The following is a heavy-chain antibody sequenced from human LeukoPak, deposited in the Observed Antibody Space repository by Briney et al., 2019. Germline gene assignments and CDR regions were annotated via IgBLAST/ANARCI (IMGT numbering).Heavy chain of an antibody. J-gene: IGHJ4*02. CDR3: ARHRTDSSGYYYQQQLGYYFDF. D-gene: IGHD3-22*01. CDR2: IYNTGST. CDR1: GESIISSYF. Sequence: SETLSLTCTVSGESIISSYFWSWIRQPAGKGLEWIGRIYNTGSTDFNPSLKSRVTMSVDTSKNQFSLKLSSVTAADTAVYYCARHRTDSSGYYYQQQLGYYFDFWGQGTLVTVSS. V-gene: IGHV4-4*07.